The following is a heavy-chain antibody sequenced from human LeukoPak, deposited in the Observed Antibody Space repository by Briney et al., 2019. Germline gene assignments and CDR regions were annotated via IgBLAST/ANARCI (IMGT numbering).Heavy chain of an antibody. D-gene: IGHD3-16*01. CDR3: AKDIASSYLGPTFDY. CDR1: GFTFDDYA. Sequence: GGSLRLSCAASGFTFDDYAMHWVRQAPGKGLEWVSGISWNSGSIGYADSVKGRFTISRDNAKNSLYLQMNSLRAEDMALYYCAKDIASSYLGPTFDYWGQGTLVTVSS. CDR2: ISWNSGSI. J-gene: IGHJ4*02. V-gene: IGHV3-9*03.